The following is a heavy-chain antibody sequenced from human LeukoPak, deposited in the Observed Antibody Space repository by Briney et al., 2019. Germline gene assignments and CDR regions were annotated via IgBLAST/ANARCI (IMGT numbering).Heavy chain of an antibody. CDR3: AKGIAYMDV. CDR1: GGSISRSSFY. V-gene: IGHV4-61*05. Sequence: SETLSLTCTVSGGSISRSSFYWGWIRQAPGKGLEWIGHIYTSGSTSYNPSLKSRITISVDTSKKQFSLKLSSVTAADTAVYYCAKGIAYMDVWGKGTTVTVSS. CDR2: IYTSGST. J-gene: IGHJ6*03. D-gene: IGHD2-15*01.